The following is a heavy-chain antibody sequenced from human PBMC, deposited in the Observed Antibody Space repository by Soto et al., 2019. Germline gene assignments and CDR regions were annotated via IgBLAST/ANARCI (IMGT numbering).Heavy chain of an antibody. Sequence: QVQLQESGPRLVKPSETVSLTCTVSGGSVSSDTHYWSWIRLPPGKRREWIGFIYSSGSTNYNPSLKSRVTMSVDTSKNQFSLKLRSVIVADTAVYHCARFVRSCSGTTCYTRADVWGQGTTVSVSS. CDR3: ARFVRSCSGTTCYTRADV. D-gene: IGHD2-2*02. V-gene: IGHV4-61*01. CDR1: GGSVSSDTHY. CDR2: IYSSGST. J-gene: IGHJ6*02.